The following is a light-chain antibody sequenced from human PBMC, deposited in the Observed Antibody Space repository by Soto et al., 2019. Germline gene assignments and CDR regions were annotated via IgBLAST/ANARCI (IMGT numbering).Light chain of an antibody. Sequence: QSALTQPASVSGSPGQSITISCTGTSSDVGGYNYVSWYQQHPGKAPKLIIYAVTNRPSGVSIRFSGSKSGNTAPLTISGLQAEDEADYYCCSYTSSTTYVFGPGTKVTVL. CDR2: AVT. CDR3: CSYTSSTTYV. CDR1: SSDVGGYNY. V-gene: IGLV2-14*01. J-gene: IGLJ1*01.